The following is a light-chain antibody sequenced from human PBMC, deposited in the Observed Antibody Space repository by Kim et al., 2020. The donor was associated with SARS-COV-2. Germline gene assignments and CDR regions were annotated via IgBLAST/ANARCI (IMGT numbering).Light chain of an antibody. V-gene: IGLV1-47*02. J-gene: IGLJ2*01. CDR3: AAWDDSLSAVV. CDR2: SNN. CDR1: SSNIGSNY. Sequence: QSVLTQPPSASGTPGQRVTISCSGSSSNIGSNYVYWYQQLPRTAPKLLIYSNNQRPSGVPDRFSGSKSGTSASLAISGLRSEDEADYYCAAWDDSLSAVVFGGGTQLTVL.